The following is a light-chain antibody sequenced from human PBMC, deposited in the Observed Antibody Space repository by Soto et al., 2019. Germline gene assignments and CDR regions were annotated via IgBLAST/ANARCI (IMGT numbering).Light chain of an antibody. J-gene: IGLJ3*02. V-gene: IGLV8-61*01. CDR3: VLYLGGGIWV. CDR1: SGSVSTNFY. CDR2: STN. Sequence: QAVVTQEPSFSVSPGGTVTLTCDLSSGSVSTNFYPSWYQQTPGQAPRTLIYSTNTRSSGVPDRFSGSILGNKAALTITGAQADDECDYYCVLYLGGGIWVFGGGSKLTVL.